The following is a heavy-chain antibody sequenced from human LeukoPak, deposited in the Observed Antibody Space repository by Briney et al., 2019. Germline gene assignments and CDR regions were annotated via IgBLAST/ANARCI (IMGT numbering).Heavy chain of an antibody. J-gene: IGHJ4*02. CDR3: ARAGGGTSAGYNFHY. V-gene: IGHV3-7*01. D-gene: IGHD5-24*01. Sequence: PGGSLRLSCAASGFTLSSYWMSWVRQAPGKGLEWVANIKQDGSEKYYVDSAKGRFTISRDNAKNSLYLQMNSLRAEDTAVYYCARAGGGTSAGYNFHYWGQGTLVTVSS. CDR1: GFTLSSYW. CDR2: IKQDGSEK.